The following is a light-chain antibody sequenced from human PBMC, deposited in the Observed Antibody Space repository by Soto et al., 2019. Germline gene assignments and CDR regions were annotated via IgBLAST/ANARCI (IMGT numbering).Light chain of an antibody. Sequence: QSVLTQPRSVSGSPGQSVTISCTGTSSDVGGYNYVSWYQQHPGKAPKLMIYDVSKRPSGVPDRFSGSKSGNTASLTISGLQAEDEADYYCCSYAGSYTLYVFGTGTKLTAL. CDR2: DVS. V-gene: IGLV2-11*01. CDR1: SSDVGGYNY. J-gene: IGLJ1*01. CDR3: CSYAGSYTLYV.